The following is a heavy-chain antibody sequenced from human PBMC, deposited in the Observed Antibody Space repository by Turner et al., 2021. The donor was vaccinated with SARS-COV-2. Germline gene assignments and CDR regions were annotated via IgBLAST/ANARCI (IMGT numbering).Heavy chain of an antibody. CDR2: ISPSDGGT. CDR1: GYTFTSYF. D-gene: IGHD2-21*02. Sequence: QVQLVQSGAEVKKPGASVKVSCKASGYTFTSYFIHWVRQAPGQGLEWMGIISPSDGGTTYAQKFQGRVTMTRDTSTSTVYMELSSLRSEDTAVYYCARVHGGNSVFDYWGQGTLVTVSS. V-gene: IGHV1-46*01. J-gene: IGHJ4*02. CDR3: ARVHGGNSVFDY.